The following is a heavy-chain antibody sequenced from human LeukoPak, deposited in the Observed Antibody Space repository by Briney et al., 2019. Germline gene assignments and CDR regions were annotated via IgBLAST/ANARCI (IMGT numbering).Heavy chain of an antibody. CDR2: INTNSSGT. D-gene: IGHD3-10*01. J-gene: IGHJ4*02. V-gene: IGHV1-2*02. CDR3: ARARPGAYGSGSYPDY. Sequence: GASVKLSFNASAYTFTCNYKHWIRHGPGQGHERKWLINTNSSGTNYAQKFQGRVTMPRDTSISTAYMELSRLRSDDTAVYYCARARPGAYGSGSYPDYWGQGTLVTVSS. CDR1: AYTFTCNY.